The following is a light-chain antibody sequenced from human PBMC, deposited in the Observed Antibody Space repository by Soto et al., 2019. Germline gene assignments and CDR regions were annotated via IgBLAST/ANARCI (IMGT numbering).Light chain of an antibody. CDR1: SSDVGGYNF. V-gene: IGLV2-14*01. J-gene: IGLJ1*01. CDR2: EVS. Sequence: QSALTQPASVSGSPGQSITISCTGTSSDVGGYNFVSWYQQHPGKAPKLMIFEVSNRPSGVSNRFSGSKSGNTASLTISGLQAEDEADYYCSSYKSSGNSVFGTGTKVAVL. CDR3: SSYKSSGNSV.